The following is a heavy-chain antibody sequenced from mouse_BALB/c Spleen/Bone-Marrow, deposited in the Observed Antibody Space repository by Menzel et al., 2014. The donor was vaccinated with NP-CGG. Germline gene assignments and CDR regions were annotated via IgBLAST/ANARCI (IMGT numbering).Heavy chain of an antibody. CDR3: ARKKSSSFDY. J-gene: IGHJ2*01. CDR2: INPSTGYT. V-gene: IGHV1-7*01. Sequence: QVQLQQSGAELAKPGASVKMSCKASGYTFTCYWMHWVKQRPGQGLEWIGYINPSTGYTEYNQKFKDKATLTADKSSSTAYMQLSSLTSEDSAVYYCARKKSSSFDYWGQGTTLTVSS. D-gene: IGHD1-1*01. CDR1: GYTFTCYW.